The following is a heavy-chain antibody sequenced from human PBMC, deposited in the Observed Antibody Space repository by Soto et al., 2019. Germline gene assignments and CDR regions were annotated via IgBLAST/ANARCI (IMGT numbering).Heavy chain of an antibody. D-gene: IGHD5-18*01. Sequence: SVKVSCKASGYTFTSYYMHWVRQAPGQGLEWMGIINPSGGSTSYAQKFQGRVTMTRDTSTSTVYMELSSLRSEDTAVYYCARALLKRSYGNWFDPWGQGTLVTVSS. CDR2: INPSGGST. CDR3: ARALLKRSYGNWFDP. J-gene: IGHJ5*02. CDR1: GYTFTSYY. V-gene: IGHV1-46*01.